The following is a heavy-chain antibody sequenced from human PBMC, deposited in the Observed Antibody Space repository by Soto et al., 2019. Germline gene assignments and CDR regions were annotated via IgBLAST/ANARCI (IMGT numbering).Heavy chain of an antibody. D-gene: IGHD2-21*02. CDR2: IYFTWAT. CDR3: ASIPRRGYSYGIDY. J-gene: IGHJ4*02. Sequence: QMQLQESGPGLVKPSQTLSLTCNVSGGSISSGTSYWTWIRQHPVEGLEWIGHIYFTWATDSNPSLRSRLTMSVDTSKNQFSLKLTSVTAADTATYYCASIPRRGYSYGIDYWGQGTLVTVSS. V-gene: IGHV4-31*03. CDR1: GGSISSGTSY.